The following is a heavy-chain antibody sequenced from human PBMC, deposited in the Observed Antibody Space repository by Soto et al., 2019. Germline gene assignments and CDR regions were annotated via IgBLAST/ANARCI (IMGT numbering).Heavy chain of an antibody. V-gene: IGHV1-18*01. D-gene: IGHD2-2*01. CDR3: ARDIESVTAKHFCYHYAMDV. J-gene: IGHJ6*02. CDR1: GFTFSNYG. Sequence: DSVKVSCKASGFTFSNYGLNWVRQAPGQGLEWMGWVSANNGHTNYAQNLQGRVSMTTDTSTSTAYMELRGLRFDDTAVYYCARDIESVTAKHFCYHYAMDVWGQGTTVSVSS. CDR2: VSANNGHT.